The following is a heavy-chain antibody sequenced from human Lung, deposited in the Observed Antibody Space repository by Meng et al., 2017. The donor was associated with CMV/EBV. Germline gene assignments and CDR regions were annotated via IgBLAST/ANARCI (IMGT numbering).Heavy chain of an antibody. CDR1: GYPFTIYY. V-gene: IGHV1-46*01. D-gene: IGHD6-13*01. CDR3: ARDRGYANSWYEADH. Sequence: AXVXVSXXASGYPFTIYYMHWVRQAPGQGLEWMGIINPSAGGTSYAQKFRGRLTMTRDTSTSTVYMELSGLRSEDTAVYYCARDRGYANSWYEADHWGQGXLVTVSS. CDR2: INPSAGGT. J-gene: IGHJ4*02.